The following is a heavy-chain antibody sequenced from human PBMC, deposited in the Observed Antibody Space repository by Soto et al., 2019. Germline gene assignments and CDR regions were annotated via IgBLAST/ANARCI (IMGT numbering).Heavy chain of an antibody. CDR1: GGSMNSGGYC. J-gene: IGHJ4*02. D-gene: IGHD3-10*01. CDR3: SRGILV. V-gene: IGHV4-31*03. Sequence: QVQLQESGPGLVKPSQTLSLTCTVSGGSMNSGGYCWSWIRQHPGEGLEWIGCISYGGTTSYNPSLKSRGIISVDTSKNQFSLKLTSVTAADTAVYYCSRGILVWGQGTLITVS. CDR2: ISYGGTT.